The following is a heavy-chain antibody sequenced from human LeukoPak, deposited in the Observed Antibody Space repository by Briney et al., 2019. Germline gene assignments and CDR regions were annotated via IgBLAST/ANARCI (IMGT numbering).Heavy chain of an antibody. CDR3: ARQRAYYFSHYLDV. V-gene: IGHV4-39*01. CDR2: VYYGGNT. CDR1: GGSISSSSYY. J-gene: IGHJ6*03. Sequence: PSETLSLTCTVSGGSISSSSYYWDWGRQPPWKGLEWIGNVYYGGNTFYNSSLESRVTISVDMSKNQFSLKLSSLTAADTAVYYCARQRAYYFSHYLDVWGKGTSVTVSS.